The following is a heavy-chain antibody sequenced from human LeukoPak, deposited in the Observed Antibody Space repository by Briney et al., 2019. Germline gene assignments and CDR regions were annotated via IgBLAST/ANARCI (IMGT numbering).Heavy chain of an antibody. J-gene: IGHJ6*04. CDR3: AELGITMIGGV. V-gene: IGHV3-7*01. D-gene: IGHD3-10*02. CDR2: IKQDGSEK. CDR1: GFIFITYG. Sequence: GGSLRLSCAALGFIFITYGRSWVGQAPGKGREWVANIKQDGSEKYYVDSVKGRFTISRDNAKNSLYLQMNSLRAEDTAVYYCAELGITMIGGVWGKGTTVTISS.